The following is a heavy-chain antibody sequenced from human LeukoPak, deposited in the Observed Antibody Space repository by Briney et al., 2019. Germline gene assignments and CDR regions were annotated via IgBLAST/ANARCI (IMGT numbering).Heavy chain of an antibody. Sequence: SVEVSCKASGYTFTGYGISWVRQAPGQGLEWMGGIIPIFGTANYAQKFQGRVTITADESTSTACMELSSLRSEDTAVYYCARGTAAAGLPYFDYWGQGTLVTVSS. CDR1: GYTFTGYG. CDR2: IIPIFGTA. CDR3: ARGTAAAGLPYFDY. J-gene: IGHJ4*02. D-gene: IGHD6-13*01. V-gene: IGHV1-69*13.